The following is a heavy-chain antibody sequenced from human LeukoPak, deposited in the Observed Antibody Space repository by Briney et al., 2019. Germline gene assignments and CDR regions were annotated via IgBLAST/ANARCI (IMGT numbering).Heavy chain of an antibody. V-gene: IGHV4-59*01. CDR3: ARDMPPLGIAVAGSDY. J-gene: IGHJ4*02. CDR2: IYYSGST. Sequence: SETLSLTCTVSGGSISSYYWSWIRQPPGKGLEWIGYIYYSGSTNYNPSLKSRVTISVDTSKNQFSLKLSSVTAADTAVYYCARDMPPLGIAVAGSDYWGQGTLVTVSS. D-gene: IGHD6-19*01. CDR1: GGSISSYY.